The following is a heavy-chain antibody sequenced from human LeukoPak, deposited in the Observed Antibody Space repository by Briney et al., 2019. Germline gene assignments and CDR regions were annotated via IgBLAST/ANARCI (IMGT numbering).Heavy chain of an antibody. CDR2: INPNSGGT. CDR1: GYTFTGYY. CDR3: ARDASTLGVFDY. D-gene: IGHD3-16*01. J-gene: IGHJ4*02. Sequence: ASVEVSCKASGYTFTGYYMHWVRQAPGQGLEWMGRINPNSGGTNYAQKFQGRVTMTRDTSISTAYMELSRLRSDDTAVYYCARDASTLGVFDYWGQGTLVTVSS. V-gene: IGHV1-2*06.